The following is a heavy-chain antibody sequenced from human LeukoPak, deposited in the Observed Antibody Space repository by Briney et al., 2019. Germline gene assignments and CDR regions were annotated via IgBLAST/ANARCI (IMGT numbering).Heavy chain of an antibody. V-gene: IGHV3-48*04. CDR3: ARVMFMIFGVVNSHWFDP. Sequence: GGSLRLSCAASGFTLRSYTMNWVRQAPGKGLEWISYISTSGNTIYYADSVKGRFTISRDNAKNSLFLQMNSLRAEDTAMYYCARVMFMIFGVVNSHWFDPWGQGTLVTVSS. CDR1: GFTLRSYT. CDR2: ISTSGNTI. D-gene: IGHD3-3*01. J-gene: IGHJ5*02.